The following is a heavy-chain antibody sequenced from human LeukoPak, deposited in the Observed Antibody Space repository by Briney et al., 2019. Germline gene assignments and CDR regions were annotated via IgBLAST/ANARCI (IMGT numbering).Heavy chain of an antibody. D-gene: IGHD3-3*01. Sequence: GGSLRLSCAASGFTFSSYWMSWVRQAPGKGLEWVANIKQDGSEKYYVDSVKGRFTISRDNAKNSLYLQMNSLRAEDTAVYYCATDRGWRTSGYYLYYFEYWGQGTLVTFSS. CDR1: GFTFSSYW. CDR3: ATDRGWRTSGYYLYYFEY. J-gene: IGHJ4*02. V-gene: IGHV3-7*01. CDR2: IKQDGSEK.